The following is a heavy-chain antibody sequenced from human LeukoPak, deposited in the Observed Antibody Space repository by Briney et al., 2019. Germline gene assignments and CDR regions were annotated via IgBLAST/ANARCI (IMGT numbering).Heavy chain of an antibody. CDR1: GFTFSSYA. CDR2: ISYDGSNK. V-gene: IGHV3-30-3*01. J-gene: IGHJ4*02. D-gene: IGHD2-2*01. Sequence: GRSLRLSCAASGFTFSSYAMHWVRRAPGKGLEWVAVISYDGSNKYYADSVKGRFTISRDISTDTLWLQMDSLRTEDTAVYYCAKGPLRGTAAAIDYWGQGTLVTVSS. CDR3: AKGPLRGTAAAIDY.